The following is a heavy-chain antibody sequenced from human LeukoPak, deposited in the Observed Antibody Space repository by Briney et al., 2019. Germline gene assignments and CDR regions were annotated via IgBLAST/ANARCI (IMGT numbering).Heavy chain of an antibody. CDR3: ASYSGYGK. V-gene: IGHV1-8*01. D-gene: IGHD5-12*01. CDR2: VNPNSGST. Sequence: ASVKVSCKASGYTFTTYDINWVRQATGQGLEWMGRVNPNSGSTGYAQNLQGRVTMTTNTSISTAYMELSSLRSEDTAVYYCASYSGYGKWGQGTLVTVSS. CDR1: GYTFTTYD. J-gene: IGHJ1*01.